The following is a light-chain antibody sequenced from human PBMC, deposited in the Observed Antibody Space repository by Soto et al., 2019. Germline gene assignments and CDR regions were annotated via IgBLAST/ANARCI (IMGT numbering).Light chain of an antibody. V-gene: IGLV2-11*01. CDR2: DVT. CDR3: CSYAGSYSYV. J-gene: IGLJ1*01. CDR1: TNNVGNYNY. Sequence: QSVLTQPRSVSGSPGQSVTISCTGTTNNVGNYNYVSWYQQHPSKAPKLMISDVTERPSGVPDRFSASKSGITASLTISGLQAEDEADYYCCSYAGSYSYVFGTGTKATVL.